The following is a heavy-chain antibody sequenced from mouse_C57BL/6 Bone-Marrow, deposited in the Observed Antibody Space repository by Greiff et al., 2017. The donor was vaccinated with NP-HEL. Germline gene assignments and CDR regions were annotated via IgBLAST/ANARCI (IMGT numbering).Heavy chain of an antibody. D-gene: IGHD1-1*01. Sequence: VQLQQSGAELVRPGASVKLSCTASGFNIKDDYTHWVKQRPEQGLEWIGWIDPENGDTEYASKFQGKATITADTSSNTAYLQLSSLTSEDTAVYYCTTITTVVATRGGQGTLVTVSA. CDR2: IDPENGDT. CDR1: GFNIKDDY. CDR3: TTITTVVATR. J-gene: IGHJ3*01. V-gene: IGHV14-4*01.